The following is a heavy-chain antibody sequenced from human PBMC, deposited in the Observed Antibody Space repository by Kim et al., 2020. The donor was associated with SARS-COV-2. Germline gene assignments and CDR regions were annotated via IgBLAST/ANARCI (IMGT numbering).Heavy chain of an antibody. CDR3: AQPYTSISNSPHLN. Sequence: SETLSLTCTVSGTSIRDYYRSWIRQSPEKGLEWIGYIRDTGITYYNPSLDNRVTLSLDKSKKQFSLRLNSVTAADTAVYYCAQPYTSISNSPHLNWSPGALVTVSS. J-gene: IGHJ4*02. CDR1: GTSIRDYY. V-gene: IGHV4-59*03. D-gene: IGHD3-16*01. CDR2: IRDTGIT.